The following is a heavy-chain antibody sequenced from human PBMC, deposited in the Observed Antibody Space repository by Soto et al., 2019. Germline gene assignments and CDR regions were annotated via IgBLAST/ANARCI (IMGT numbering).Heavy chain of an antibody. V-gene: IGHV3-30*18. Sequence: PXGSLRLSCAACWFTFSHYCMHWVRQAPGKGLEWVAGISYDGSNKYHADSVKGRFTISRDNSKSTVYLQTNSLRREDTAVYYCAKHGGDTSSFDHWGQGIMVTVSS. CDR3: AKHGGDTSSFDH. CDR2: ISYDGSNK. D-gene: IGHD6-13*01. J-gene: IGHJ4*02. CDR1: WFTFSHYC.